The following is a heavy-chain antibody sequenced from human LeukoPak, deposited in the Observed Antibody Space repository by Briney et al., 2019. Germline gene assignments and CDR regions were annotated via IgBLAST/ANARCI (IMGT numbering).Heavy chain of an antibody. Sequence: GGSLRLSCAASGFTFSSYAMHWVRQAPGKGLEGVAVISYDGSNKYYADSVKGRFTISRDNSKNTLYLQMNSLRAEDTAVYYCASEGEEGEAAAAADYWGQGTLVTVSS. J-gene: IGHJ4*02. CDR1: GFTFSSYA. CDR3: ASEGEEGEAAAAADY. D-gene: IGHD6-13*01. V-gene: IGHV3-30-3*01. CDR2: ISYDGSNK.